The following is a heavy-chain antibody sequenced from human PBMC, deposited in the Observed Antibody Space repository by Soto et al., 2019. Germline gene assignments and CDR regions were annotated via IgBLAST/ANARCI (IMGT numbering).Heavy chain of an antibody. CDR3: ARVTYYDFWSGYYALDAFDI. J-gene: IGHJ3*02. CDR2: ISSSGSTI. Sequence: QVQLVESGGGLVEPGGSLRLSCAASGFTFSDYYMSWIRQAPGKGLEWVSYISSSGSTIYYADSVKGRFTISRDNAKNSLYLQMNSLRAEDTAVYYCARVTYYDFWSGYYALDAFDIWGQGTMVTVSS. CDR1: GFTFSDYY. D-gene: IGHD3-3*01. V-gene: IGHV3-11*01.